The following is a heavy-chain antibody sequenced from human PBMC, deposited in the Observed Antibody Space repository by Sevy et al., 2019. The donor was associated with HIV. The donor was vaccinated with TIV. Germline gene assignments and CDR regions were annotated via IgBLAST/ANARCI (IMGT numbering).Heavy chain of an antibody. Sequence: GGSLRLSCAASGFTFSSYSMNWVRQAPGKGLEWVSSISSSSNYIYYADSVKGRFTISRDNAKNSLYLKMNSLRAEDTAVYYCARGEVNYDSLIPIRTEGGYYYGMDVWGQGTTVTVSS. CDR3: ARGEVNYDSLIPIRTEGGYYYGMDV. CDR1: GFTFSSYS. J-gene: IGHJ6*02. D-gene: IGHD3-3*01. V-gene: IGHV3-21*01. CDR2: ISSSSNYI.